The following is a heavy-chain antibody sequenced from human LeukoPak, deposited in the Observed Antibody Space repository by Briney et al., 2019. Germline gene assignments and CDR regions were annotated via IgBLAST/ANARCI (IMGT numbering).Heavy chain of an antibody. Sequence: GGSLRLSCAASGFTFSNYGIHWVRQAPGKGLEWVAVISYDGNNKYYADSVKGRFTISRDNSKNTLFLQMNSLRAEDTAVYYCAKGVDYCSGGSCPADYWGPGTLVTVFS. D-gene: IGHD2-15*01. CDR1: GFTFSNYG. CDR3: AKGVDYCSGGSCPADY. V-gene: IGHV3-30*18. J-gene: IGHJ4*02. CDR2: ISYDGNNK.